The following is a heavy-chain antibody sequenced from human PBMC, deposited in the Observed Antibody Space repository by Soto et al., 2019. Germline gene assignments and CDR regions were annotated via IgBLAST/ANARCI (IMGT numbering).Heavy chain of an antibody. Sequence: PGESLKISCKASGYSFPSFWINWVRQMPGKGLEWMGTIALTDSHNNYSPSFQGHVTISADRSNSTAYLHWSSLKASDTAMYYCASPAEGSVWRNHRDAGTFDYWGQGTLVTVSS. D-gene: IGHD3-16*01. V-gene: IGHV5-10-1*01. CDR2: IALTDSHN. CDR3: ASPAEGSVWRNHRDAGTFDY. CDR1: GYSFPSFW. J-gene: IGHJ4*02.